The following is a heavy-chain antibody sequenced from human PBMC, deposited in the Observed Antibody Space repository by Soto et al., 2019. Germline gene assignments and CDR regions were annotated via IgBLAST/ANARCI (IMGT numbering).Heavy chain of an antibody. CDR2: IGPESGAT. Sequence: KVSCKASGYTFTGHYIHWVRQAPEQGPEWMGEIGPESGATRYAQKFQGRVTMTRDMSITTVYMELNNLSPDDTAVYYCGRGRSGQIVVFYWGQGTPVTVSS. CDR1: GYTFTGHY. V-gene: IGHV1-2*02. CDR3: GRGRSGQIVVFY. D-gene: IGHD5-12*01. J-gene: IGHJ4*02.